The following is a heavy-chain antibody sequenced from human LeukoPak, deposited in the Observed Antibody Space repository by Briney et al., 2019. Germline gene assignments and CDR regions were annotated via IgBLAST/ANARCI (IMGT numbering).Heavy chain of an antibody. Sequence: GGSLEISCQASGYPFTRYDINWVRHATGQGLEWMGGMKPHSGNTGYEQKFQGRVTMTRNTSISTAYMELSSLRSEDTAVYYCARAGGYCGRISCPYYFDYWGQGSLVAVSS. V-gene: IGHV1-8*01. J-gene: IGHJ4*02. D-gene: IGHD2-15*01. CDR1: GYPFTRYD. CDR3: ARAGGYCGRISCPYYFDY. CDR2: MKPHSGNT.